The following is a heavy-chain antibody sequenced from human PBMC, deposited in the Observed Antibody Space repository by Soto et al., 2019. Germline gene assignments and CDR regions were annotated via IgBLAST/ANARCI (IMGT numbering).Heavy chain of an antibody. J-gene: IGHJ6*02. V-gene: IGHV4-30-4*01. CDR1: GGSISSGDYY. CDR3: ARENPVDGTEV. CDR2: IYYSGST. Sequence: SETLSLTCTVSGGSISSGDYYWRWIRQPPGKGLEWIGYIYYSGSTYYNQSLKSRVTISVDTSKNQFSLKLSSVTAADTAVYYCARENPVDGTEVWGQGTTVTVSS.